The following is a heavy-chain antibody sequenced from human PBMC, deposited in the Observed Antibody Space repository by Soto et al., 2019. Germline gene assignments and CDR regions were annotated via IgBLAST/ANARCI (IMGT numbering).Heavy chain of an antibody. CDR2: IYWDDSK. CDR3: AHKGPEDWPLDY. J-gene: IGHJ4*02. Sequence: QITLKESGPTLVRPTQTLTLTCAFSGFSLSTSGVGVGWIRQPPGKALEWLAVIYWDDSKHYSPSLRSRLTITKDTSKNQVFLTMTNMDPIDTGTYYCAHKGPEDWPLDYWGQGTLVTVSS. CDR1: GFSLSTSGVG. V-gene: IGHV2-5*02. D-gene: IGHD3-9*01.